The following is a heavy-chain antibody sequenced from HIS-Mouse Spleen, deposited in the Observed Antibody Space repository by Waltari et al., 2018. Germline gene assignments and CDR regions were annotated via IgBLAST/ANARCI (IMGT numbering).Heavy chain of an antibody. CDR2: ISGSSSYI. V-gene: IGHV3-21*01. CDR3: ARGGNWATYGQAFDI. CDR1: GFTFSSYS. Sequence: EVQLVESGGGLVKPGGSLRLSCAASGFTFSSYSMQWVRQAPGQGLEWVSSISGSSSYIYYADSVKGRFTISRDNAKNSLYLQMNSLRAEDTAVYYCARGGNWATYGQAFDIWGQGTMVTVSS. J-gene: IGHJ3*02. D-gene: IGHD7-27*01.